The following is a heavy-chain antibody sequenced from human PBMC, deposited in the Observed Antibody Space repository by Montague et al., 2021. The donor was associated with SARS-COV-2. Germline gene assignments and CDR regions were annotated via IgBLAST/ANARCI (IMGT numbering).Heavy chain of an antibody. J-gene: IGHJ6*02. CDR2: GYPSGNT. Sequence: TLSLTCTVSGASVSTGHYYWGWIRQPAGKGLEWIGRGYPSGNTNYNPSLKSRVSISVDTSKKQISLKLISVTAADTAFYYCARVRGAALYFGEVGYYGMVVWGQGTTVTVSS. V-gene: IGHV4-61*02. CDR1: GASVSTGHYY. D-gene: IGHD3-10*01. CDR3: ARVRGAALYFGEVGYYGMVV.